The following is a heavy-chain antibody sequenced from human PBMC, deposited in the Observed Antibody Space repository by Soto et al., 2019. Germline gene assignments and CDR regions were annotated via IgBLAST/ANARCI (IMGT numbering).Heavy chain of an antibody. D-gene: IGHD6-19*01. J-gene: IGHJ4*02. CDR1: GFTLNDYY. V-gene: IGHV3-11*01. CDR3: ARDLRAVAEPNFDY. Sequence: GVSLRLSCASSGFTLNDYYMSWIRQAPGKGLEWVSYISSSGSTIYYADSVKGRFTISRDNAKNSLYLQMNSLRAEDTAVYYCARDLRAVAEPNFDYWGQGTLVTVSS. CDR2: ISSSGSTI.